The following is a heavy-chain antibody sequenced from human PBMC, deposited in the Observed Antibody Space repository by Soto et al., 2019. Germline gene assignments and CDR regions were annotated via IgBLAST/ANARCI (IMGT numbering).Heavy chain of an antibody. Sequence: AGGSLRLSCAASGFTFSGYAMSWVRQPPGKGLEWVSTISDSGNSTYYADSVKGRFTISRDTSKNTLHLQMNSLRVEDTALYYCARDRYGDPLWGKDDFDSWGQGTPVTVSS. V-gene: IGHV3-23*01. CDR2: ISDSGNST. J-gene: IGHJ4*02. CDR1: GFTFSGYA. CDR3: ARDRYGDPLWGKDDFDS. D-gene: IGHD4-17*01.